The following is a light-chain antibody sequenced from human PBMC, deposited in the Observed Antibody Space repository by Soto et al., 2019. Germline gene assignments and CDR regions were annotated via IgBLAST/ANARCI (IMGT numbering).Light chain of an antibody. CDR2: DAS. J-gene: IGKJ1*01. CDR3: QQYYSYWT. Sequence: IQMTQSPSTLSSSFGDRVTITCRASQTISSWLAWYQQKSGKAPKLLIYDASSLQSGVPSRFSGSGSGTEFALTISSMNPDDFATYYCQQYYSYWTFGQGTKVDIK. V-gene: IGKV1-5*01. CDR1: QTISSW.